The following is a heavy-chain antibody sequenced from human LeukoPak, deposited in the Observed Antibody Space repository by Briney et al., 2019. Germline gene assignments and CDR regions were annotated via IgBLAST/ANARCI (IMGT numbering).Heavy chain of an antibody. CDR3: ARASGYDSLDAFDI. D-gene: IGHD5-12*01. CDR1: GGSIRSSSYY. Sequence: SETLSLTCTVSGGSIRSSSYYWGWIRQPRGKGLEWIGSIYYSGSTYYNPSLKSRVTISVDTSKNQFSLKLSSVTAADTAVYYCARASGYDSLDAFDIWGQGTMVTVSS. CDR2: IYYSGST. J-gene: IGHJ3*02. V-gene: IGHV4-39*07.